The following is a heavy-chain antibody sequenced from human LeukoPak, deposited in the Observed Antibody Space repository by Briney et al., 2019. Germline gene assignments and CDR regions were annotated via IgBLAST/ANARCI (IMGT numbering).Heavy chain of an antibody. CDR1: GYTFTDYY. CDR2: ISPNSGGT. D-gene: IGHD3-10*01. CDR3: ARAVWFGELSADC. V-gene: IGHV1-2*02. Sequence: ASVKVSCKASGYTFTDYYMHWVRQAPGQGLEWMGWISPNSGGTNYAQKFQGRVTMTRDTSISTAYMELSRLRSDDTAVYFCARAVWFGELSADCWGQGTLVTVSS. J-gene: IGHJ4*02.